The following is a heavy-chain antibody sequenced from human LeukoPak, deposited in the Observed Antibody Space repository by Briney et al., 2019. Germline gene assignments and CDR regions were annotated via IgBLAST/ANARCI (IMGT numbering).Heavy chain of an antibody. V-gene: IGHV1-18*01. CDR2: NSAHNGNT. Sequence: ASVTVSFKSSAYTFTIYGIGWVRQAPGQGLEWMGWNSAHNGNTNYSQKLQGRVTMTTDTSTSTAYMELRSLRSDDTAVYYCARDGYFDLWGRGTLVTVS. J-gene: IGHJ2*01. CDR3: ARDGYFDL. CDR1: AYTFTIYG.